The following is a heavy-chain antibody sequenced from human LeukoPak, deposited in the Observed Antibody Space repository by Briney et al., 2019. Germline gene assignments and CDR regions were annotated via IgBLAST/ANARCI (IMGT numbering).Heavy chain of an antibody. V-gene: IGHV4-59*01. CDR2: IYYSGST. CDR1: GGSISSYY. CDR3: ARTRGSY. Sequence: PSETLSLTCTVSGGSISSYYWSWIRQPPGKGLEWIGYIYYSGSTNYNPSLKSRVTISVDTSKNQFSLKLSSVTAADTAVYYCARTRGSYWGQGTLVTVSS. J-gene: IGHJ4*02. D-gene: IGHD3-16*01.